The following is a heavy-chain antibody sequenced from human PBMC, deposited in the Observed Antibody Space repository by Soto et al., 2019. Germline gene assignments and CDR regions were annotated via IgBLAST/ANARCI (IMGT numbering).Heavy chain of an antibody. Sequence: SETLSLTCTVSGGSISSSSYYWGWIRQPPGKGLEWIGSIYYSGSTYYNPSLKSRVTISVDTSKNQFSLKLSSVTAADTAVYYCATPGVARGPMVRGVIHYWGQGTLVTVSS. CDR3: ATPGVARGPMVRGVIHY. CDR2: IYYSGST. J-gene: IGHJ4*02. V-gene: IGHV4-39*01. D-gene: IGHD3-10*01. CDR1: GGSISSSSYY.